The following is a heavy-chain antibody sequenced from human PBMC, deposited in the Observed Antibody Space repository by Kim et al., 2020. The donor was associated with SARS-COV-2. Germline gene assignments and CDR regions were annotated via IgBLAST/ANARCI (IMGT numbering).Heavy chain of an antibody. V-gene: IGHV4-39*01. J-gene: IGHJ5*02. CDR2: IYYSGST. CDR1: GGSISSSSYY. Sequence: SETLSLTCTVSGGSISSSSYYWGWIRQPPGKGLEWIGSIYYSGSTYYNPSLKSRVTISVDTSKNQFSLKLSSVTAADTAVYYCARRITMVRGLRGWFDP. CDR3: ARRITMVRGLRGWFDP. D-gene: IGHD3-10*01.